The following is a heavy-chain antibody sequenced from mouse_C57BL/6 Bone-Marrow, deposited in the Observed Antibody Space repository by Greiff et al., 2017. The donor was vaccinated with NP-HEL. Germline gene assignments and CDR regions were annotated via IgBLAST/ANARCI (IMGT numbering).Heavy chain of an antibody. CDR2: IRSKSNNYAT. Sequence: EVQLVESGGGLVQPKGSLKLSCAASGFSFNTYAMNWVRQAPGKGLEWVARIRSKSNNYATYYADSVKDRFTISRDDSESMLYLQMNNLKTEDTAMYYCVRRADYYGSSPYWYFDVWGTGTTVTVSS. V-gene: IGHV10-1*01. CDR1: GFSFNTYA. J-gene: IGHJ1*03. CDR3: VRRADYYGSSPYWYFDV. D-gene: IGHD1-1*01.